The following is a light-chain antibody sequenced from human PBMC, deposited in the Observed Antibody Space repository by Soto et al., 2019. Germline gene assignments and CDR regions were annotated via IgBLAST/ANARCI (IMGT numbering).Light chain of an antibody. Sequence: QSVLTQPASVSGSPGQSITISCTGISSDIGVFKYVSWYQQHPGKAPKLLIYDVSNRPSGVSDRFSGTKSGNTASLTISGLQTENEAVYYCSSYIDSTTPFATGTKVTVL. CDR2: DVS. CDR1: SSDIGVFKY. V-gene: IGLV2-14*03. J-gene: IGLJ1*01. CDR3: SSYIDSTTP.